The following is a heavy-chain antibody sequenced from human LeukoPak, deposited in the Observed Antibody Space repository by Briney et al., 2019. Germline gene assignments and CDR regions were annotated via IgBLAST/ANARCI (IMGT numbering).Heavy chain of an antibody. Sequence: ASVKVSCKASGYTFTGYYMHWVRQAPGQGLEWMGWINPNSGGTNYAQKFQGRVTMTRDTSISTAYMELSRLRSDDTAVYYCARVRGSNVAATGIDYWGQGTLVTVPS. J-gene: IGHJ4*02. CDR2: INPNSGGT. D-gene: IGHD2-15*01. CDR3: ARVRGSNVAATGIDY. CDR1: GYTFTGYY. V-gene: IGHV1-2*02.